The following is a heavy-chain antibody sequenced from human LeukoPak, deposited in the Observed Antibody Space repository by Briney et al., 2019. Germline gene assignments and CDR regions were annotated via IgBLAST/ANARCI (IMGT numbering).Heavy chain of an antibody. D-gene: IGHD3-22*01. V-gene: IGHV3-15*01. Sequence: GGSLRLSCEASGFTFSNYWMTWVHQAPGKGLEWVGRIKSKTDGGTTDYAAPVKGRFTISRDDSKNTLYLQMNSLKTEDTAVYYCTTAKIVVVIGATDYWGQGTLVTVSS. CDR1: GFTFSNYW. J-gene: IGHJ4*02. CDR3: TTAKIVVVIGATDY. CDR2: IKSKTDGGTT.